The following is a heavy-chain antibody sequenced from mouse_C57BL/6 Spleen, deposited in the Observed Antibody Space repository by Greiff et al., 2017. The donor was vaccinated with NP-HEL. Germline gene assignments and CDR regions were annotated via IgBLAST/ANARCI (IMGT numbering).Heavy chain of an antibody. D-gene: IGHD1-1*01. CDR3: ARWAVHYGRLDY. Sequence: VQLQQSGPELVKPGASVKISCKASGYTFTDYYMNWVKQSHGKSLEWIGDINPNNGGTSYNQKFKGKATLTVDKSYSTAYVELRSLTSEDSAVYYCARWAVHYGRLDYWGQGTTLTVSS. V-gene: IGHV1-26*01. J-gene: IGHJ2*01. CDR2: INPNNGGT. CDR1: GYTFTDYY.